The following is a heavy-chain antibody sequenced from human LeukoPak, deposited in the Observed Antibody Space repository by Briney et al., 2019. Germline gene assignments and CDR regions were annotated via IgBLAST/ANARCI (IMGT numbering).Heavy chain of an antibody. V-gene: IGHV4-34*01. CDR1: GGSFSGYY. CDR3: ARGPQYYYDSSGYRPRTNDY. D-gene: IGHD3-22*01. Sequence: PSETLSLTCAVYGGSFSGYYWSWIRQPPGKGLEWIGEINHSGGTNYNPSLKSRVTISVDTSKNQFSLKLSSVTAADTAVYYCARGPQYYYDSSGYRPRTNDYWGQGALGTVSS. J-gene: IGHJ4*02. CDR2: INHSGGT.